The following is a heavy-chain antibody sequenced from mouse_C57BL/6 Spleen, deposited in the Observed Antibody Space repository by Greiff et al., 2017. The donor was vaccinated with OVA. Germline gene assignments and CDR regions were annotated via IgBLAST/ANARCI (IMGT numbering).Heavy chain of an antibody. V-gene: IGHV1-82*01. Sequence: QVQLQQSGPELVKPGASVKISCKASGYAFSSSWMNWVKQRPGKGLEWIGRIYPGDGDTNYNGKFKGKATLTADKSSSTAYMQLSSLTSEDSAVYFCARSLNWDEGYFDDWGQGTTLTVSS. CDR2: IYPGDGDT. D-gene: IGHD4-1*01. CDR1: GYAFSSSW. CDR3: ARSLNWDEGYFDD. J-gene: IGHJ2*01.